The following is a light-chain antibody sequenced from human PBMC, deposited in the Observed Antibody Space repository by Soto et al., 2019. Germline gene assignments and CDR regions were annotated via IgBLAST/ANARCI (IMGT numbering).Light chain of an antibody. J-gene: IGLJ1*01. CDR2: SNN. CDR1: SSNIGSNY. V-gene: IGLV1-47*02. CDR3: AAWDDSLNGP. Sequence: QSVLTQPPSASGTPGQMVTISCSGSSSNIGSNYVYWYQQLPGTAPKLLIYSNNQRPSGVPDRFSGSKSGTSASLAISGLRSEDEADYYCAAWDDSLNGPFGTGTKVTVL.